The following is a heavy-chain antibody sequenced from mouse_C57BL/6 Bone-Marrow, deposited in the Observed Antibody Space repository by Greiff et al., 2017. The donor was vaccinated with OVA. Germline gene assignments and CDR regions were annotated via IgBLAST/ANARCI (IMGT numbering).Heavy chain of an antibody. D-gene: IGHD1-1*01. CDR2: INPYNGGT. CDR1: GYTFTDYY. V-gene: IGHV1-19*01. CDR3: ARPIYYYGSSYDY. J-gene: IGHJ2*01. Sequence: VQLQQSGPVLVKPGASVKMSCKASGYTFTDYYMNWVKQSHGKSLEWIGVINPYNGGTSYNQKFKGKATLTVDKSSSTAYMELNSLTSEDSAVYYCARPIYYYGSSYDYWGQGTTLTVSS.